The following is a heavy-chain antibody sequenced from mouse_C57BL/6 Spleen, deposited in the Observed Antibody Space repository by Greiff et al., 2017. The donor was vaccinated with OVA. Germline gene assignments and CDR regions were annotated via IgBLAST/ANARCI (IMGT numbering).Heavy chain of an antibody. J-gene: IGHJ2*01. D-gene: IGHD3-2*02. Sequence: VQLQQPGAELVKPGASVKLSCKASGYTFTSYWMQWVKQRPGQGLEWIGEIDPSDSYTNYNQKFKGKATLTVDTSSSTAYMQLSSLTSEDSAVYYCARSGLRFYYFDYWGQGTTLTVSS. V-gene: IGHV1-50*01. CDR1: GYTFTSYW. CDR2: IDPSDSYT. CDR3: ARSGLRFYYFDY.